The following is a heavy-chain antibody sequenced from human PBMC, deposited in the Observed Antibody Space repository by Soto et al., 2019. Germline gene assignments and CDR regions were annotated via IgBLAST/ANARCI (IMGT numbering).Heavy chain of an antibody. CDR2: ISAYNGNT. V-gene: IGHV1-18*01. D-gene: IGHD2-2*01. Sequence: ASVKVSCKASGYTFTSYGISWVRQAPGQGLEWMGWISAYNGNTNYAQKLQGRVTMTTDTSTSTAYMELSSLRSDDTAVYYCARDRIVVVPAAMMPDYYYYGMDVWGQGTTVTVSS. CDR3: ARDRIVVVPAAMMPDYYYYGMDV. CDR1: GYTFTSYG. J-gene: IGHJ6*02.